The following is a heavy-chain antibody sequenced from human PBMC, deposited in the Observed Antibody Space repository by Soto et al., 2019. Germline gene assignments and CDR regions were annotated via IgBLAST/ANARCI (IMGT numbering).Heavy chain of an antibody. J-gene: IGHJ6*02. Sequence: GESLKISCKGSGYSFTSYWISWVRQMPGKGLEWMGRIDPSDSYTNYSPSFQGHVTISADKSISTAYLQWSSLKASDTAMYYCARRWGGRSHLAGHDYYYYGMDVWGQGTTVTVSS. CDR1: GYSFTSYW. D-gene: IGHD3-16*01. CDR3: ARRWGGRSHLAGHDYYYYGMDV. V-gene: IGHV5-10-1*01. CDR2: IDPSDSYT.